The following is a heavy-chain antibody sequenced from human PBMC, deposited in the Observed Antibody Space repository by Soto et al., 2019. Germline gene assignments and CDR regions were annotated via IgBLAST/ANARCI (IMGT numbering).Heavy chain of an antibody. D-gene: IGHD5-18*01. CDR2: ISYDGSLQ. Sequence: QAQLVESGGGVVQPGRSLRLSCAASGFAFSSYGMHWVRQAPGTGLEWVAVISYDGSLQHYADSVKGRFTISRDNSKTRVLLQMSSLRAEDTAVYYCVSDRGYGHASVPYSWGQGTLVSVSS. J-gene: IGHJ4*02. V-gene: IGHV3-30*13. CDR3: VSDRGYGHASVPYS. CDR1: GFAFSSYG.